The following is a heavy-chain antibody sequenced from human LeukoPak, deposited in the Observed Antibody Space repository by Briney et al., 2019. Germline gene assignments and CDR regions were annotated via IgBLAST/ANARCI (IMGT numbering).Heavy chain of an antibody. J-gene: IGHJ6*02. CDR1: GFIFSPYA. CDR2: IAGGDDR. D-gene: IGHD6-6*01. CDR3: ARDGAQLIAYYYGMDV. Sequence: GGSLRLSCAASGFIFSPYAMSWVRQAPGKGLEWVAGIAGGDDRFYADSVKGRFSISRDNSKNTLYLQMNSLRAEDTAVYYCARDGAQLIAYYYGMDVWGQGTTVTVSS. V-gene: IGHV3-23*01.